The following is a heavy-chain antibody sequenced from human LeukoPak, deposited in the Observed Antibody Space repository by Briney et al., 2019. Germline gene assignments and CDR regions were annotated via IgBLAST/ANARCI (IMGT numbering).Heavy chain of an antibody. D-gene: IGHD2-2*01. Sequence: ASVKVSCKASGYTFTSYGISWVRQAPGQGPEWMGWISAYNGNTKYSQKFQGRVTITRDTSASTAYMELSSLRSEDTVVYYCARALLVPASRGYFDYWGQGTLVTVSS. J-gene: IGHJ4*02. CDR2: ISAYNGNT. CDR1: GYTFTSYG. V-gene: IGHV1-18*01. CDR3: ARALLVPASRGYFDY.